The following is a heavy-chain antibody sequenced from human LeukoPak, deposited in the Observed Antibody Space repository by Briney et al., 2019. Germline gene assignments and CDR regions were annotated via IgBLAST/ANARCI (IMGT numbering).Heavy chain of an antibody. V-gene: IGHV4-61*02. CDR2: IYTSGST. J-gene: IGHJ4*02. CDR3: ARYTYGVPFDY. D-gene: IGHD5-18*01. Sequence: TSQTLSLTCTVSTGSISSGEYYWSWIRQPAGKGLDWIGRIYTSGSTNYNPSLKGRVSISLDTSKSQFSLRLRSVTAADTAMYYCARYTYGVPFDYWGQGTLVTVSS. CDR1: TGSISSGEYY.